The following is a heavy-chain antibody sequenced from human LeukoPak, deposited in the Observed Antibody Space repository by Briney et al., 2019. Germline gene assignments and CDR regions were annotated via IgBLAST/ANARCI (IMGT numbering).Heavy chain of an antibody. J-gene: IGHJ4*02. CDR2: IYYSGST. CDR3: ARVGGYGIQRLDY. Sequence: PSETLSLTCTVSGGSISSSSYYWGWIRQPPGKGLEWIGSIYYSGSTYYNPSLKSRVTISVDTSKNQFSLKLSSVTAADTAVYYCARVGGYGIQRLDYWGQGTLVTVSS. CDR1: GGSISSSSYY. V-gene: IGHV4-39*07. D-gene: IGHD5-18*01.